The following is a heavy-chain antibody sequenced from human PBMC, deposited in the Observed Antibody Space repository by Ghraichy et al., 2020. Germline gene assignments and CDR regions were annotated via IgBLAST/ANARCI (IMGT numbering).Heavy chain of an antibody. Sequence: LSLTCVVSGFTVSSSYMSWVRQAPGKGLEWVSVIYSGGSTYYADSVKGRFTISRDDSKNTLYLQMNSLRAEDTAVYYCARDLSPLGYCSGGSCGYWGQGTLVTVSS. V-gene: IGHV3-53*01. D-gene: IGHD2-15*01. CDR3: ARDLSPLGYCSGGSCGY. J-gene: IGHJ4*02. CDR2: IYSGGST. CDR1: GFTVSSSY.